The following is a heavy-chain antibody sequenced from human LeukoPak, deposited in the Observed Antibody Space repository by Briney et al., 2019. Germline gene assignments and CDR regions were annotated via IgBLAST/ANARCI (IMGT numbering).Heavy chain of an antibody. D-gene: IGHD3-10*01. J-gene: IGHJ4*02. CDR2: IYYSGST. CDR1: GGSISSSSYY. V-gene: IGHV4-39*07. CDR3: ARDYGSGSPDY. Sequence: ASETLSLTCTVSGGSISSSSYYWGWIRQPPGKGLEWIGSIYYSGSTYYNPSLKSRVTISVDTSKNQFSLKLSSVTAADTAVYYCARDYGSGSPDYWGQGTLVTVSS.